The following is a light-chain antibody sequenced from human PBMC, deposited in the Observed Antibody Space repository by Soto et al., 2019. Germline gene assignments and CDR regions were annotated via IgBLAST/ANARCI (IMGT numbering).Light chain of an antibody. J-gene: IGKJ1*01. Sequence: DIQMTQSPSTLSASVGDRVTITCRASQSISSWLAWYQQKPGKAPKLLLYKASSLEGGVPARFSVSGSGTEFTLTISRLQPDDFASYYCQQYNSYWTCGQGTKVEI. CDR3: QQYNSYWT. V-gene: IGKV1-5*03. CDR1: QSISSW. CDR2: KAS.